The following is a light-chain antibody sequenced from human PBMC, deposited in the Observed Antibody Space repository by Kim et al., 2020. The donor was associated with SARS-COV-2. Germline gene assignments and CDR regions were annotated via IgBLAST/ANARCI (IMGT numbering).Light chain of an antibody. J-gene: IGLJ2*01. V-gene: IGLV3-1*01. CDR3: QAWDSSAVV. CDR1: KLGDKY. Sequence: SVSAGQTASFTCSGDKLGDKYACWYQQKPGQSPVLVIYQDSKRPSGIPEQFSGSNSGNTATLTISGTQAMDEADYYCQAWDSSAVVFGGGTMLTVL. CDR2: QDS.